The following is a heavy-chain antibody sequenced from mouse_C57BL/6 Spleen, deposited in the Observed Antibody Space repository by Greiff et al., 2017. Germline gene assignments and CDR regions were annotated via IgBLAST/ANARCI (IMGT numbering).Heavy chain of an antibody. CDR1: GFNIKNTY. V-gene: IGHV14-3*01. CDR2: IDPANGNT. D-gene: IGHD4-1*01. Sequence: VQLQQSVAELVRPGASVKLSCTASGFNIKNTYMPWVKQRPEQGLEWIGRIDPANGNTKYAPKFQGKATITADTSSNTAYLQLSSLKSEDTAIYYCASLTGNYAMDYWGQGTSVTVSS. CDR3: ASLTGNYAMDY. J-gene: IGHJ4*01.